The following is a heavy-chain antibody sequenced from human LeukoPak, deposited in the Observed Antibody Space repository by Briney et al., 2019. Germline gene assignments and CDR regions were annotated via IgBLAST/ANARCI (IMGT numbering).Heavy chain of an antibody. Sequence: SETLSLTCTVSGYSTNNYYWSWIRQPPGKGLEWIWYVAYSGTPDYNPSLKSRVTISLDTSRNQFSLQLSSVTAADTAEYYCARQKWDRLTDYCYCMDVWGQGTTVTVSS. J-gene: IGHJ6*02. D-gene: IGHD1-26*01. CDR2: VAYSGTP. CDR1: GYSTNNYY. CDR3: ARQKWDRLTDYCYCMDV. V-gene: IGHV4-59*08.